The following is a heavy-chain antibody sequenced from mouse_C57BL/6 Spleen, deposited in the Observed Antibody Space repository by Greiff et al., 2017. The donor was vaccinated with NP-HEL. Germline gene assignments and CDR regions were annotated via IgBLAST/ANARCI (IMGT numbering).Heavy chain of an antibody. Sequence: QVQLQQPGAELVKPGASVKMSCKASGYTFTSYWITWVKQRPGQGLEWIGDIYPGSGSTNYNEKFKSKATLTVDTSSSTAYMQLSSLTSEDSAVYYCATYYDGSSWFAYWGKGTLVTVSA. CDR1: GYTFTSYW. CDR3: ATYYDGSSWFAY. D-gene: IGHD1-1*01. CDR2: IYPGSGST. V-gene: IGHV1-55*01. J-gene: IGHJ3*01.